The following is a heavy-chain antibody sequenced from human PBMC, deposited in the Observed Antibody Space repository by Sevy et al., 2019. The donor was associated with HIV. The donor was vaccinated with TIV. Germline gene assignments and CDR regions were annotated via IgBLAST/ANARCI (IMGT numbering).Heavy chain of an antibody. CDR2: ISHDGRNK. J-gene: IGHJ4*02. V-gene: IGHV3-30*04. CDR3: ARDPRTTVTIRGYFDY. Sequence: GGSLRLSCAASGFTFGSNAMHWVRQAPGKGLVWVAVISHDGRNKYYADSVRGRFTISRDNSKNTLFLQMNSLGADDTAVYYCARDPRTTVTIRGYFDYWGQGTLVTVSS. D-gene: IGHD4-17*01. CDR1: GFTFGSNA.